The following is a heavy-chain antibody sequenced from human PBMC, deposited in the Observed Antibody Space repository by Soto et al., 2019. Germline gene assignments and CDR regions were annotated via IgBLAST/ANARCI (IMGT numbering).Heavy chain of an antibody. CDR2: IYYSGST. Sequence: QVQLQESGPGLVQPSQTLSLTCTVSGGSISSGGYFWSWIRQHPGKGLEWIGSIYYSGSTYCNPSPKSPITITVNPSKNQFSLTLSSVTAADTAVYSCARGVAIWGQGTMVTVSS. CDR1: GGSISSGGYF. CDR3: ARGVAI. D-gene: IGHD2-15*01. V-gene: IGHV4-31*01. J-gene: IGHJ3*02.